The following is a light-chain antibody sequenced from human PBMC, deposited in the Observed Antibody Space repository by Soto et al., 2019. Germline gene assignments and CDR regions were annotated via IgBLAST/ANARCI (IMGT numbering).Light chain of an antibody. CDR3: QQSYDTPIT. CDR1: QSISSY. V-gene: IGKV1-39*01. J-gene: IGKJ5*01. Sequence: DIPMTQTPPSLSASVGDRVTITCRASQSISSYLNWYQHNPGRAPKLLIYAASILHGGVPPRFSGSGVGTYFTLTINGLQPEDFTAYYCQQSYDTPITFGQGTRLEI. CDR2: AAS.